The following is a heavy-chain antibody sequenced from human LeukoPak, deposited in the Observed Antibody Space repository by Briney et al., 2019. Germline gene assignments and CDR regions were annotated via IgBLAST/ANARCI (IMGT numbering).Heavy chain of an antibody. Sequence: GASVKVSCKASGYTFTSYDINWVRQATGQGLEWMGWMNPNSGNTGYAQKFQGRVTMTRNTSISTAYMELSSLRSEDTAVYYCATEGSGWYHLEYWFDPWGQGTLVTVSS. CDR3: ATEGSGWYHLEYWFDP. J-gene: IGHJ5*02. D-gene: IGHD6-19*01. V-gene: IGHV1-8*01. CDR1: GYTFTSYD. CDR2: MNPNSGNT.